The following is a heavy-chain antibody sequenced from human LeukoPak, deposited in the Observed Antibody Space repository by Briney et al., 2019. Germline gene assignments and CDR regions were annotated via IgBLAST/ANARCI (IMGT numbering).Heavy chain of an antibody. CDR2: ISYDGSNK. V-gene: IGHV3-30*18. D-gene: IGHD6-19*01. J-gene: IGHJ6*02. CDR3: AKDLSSSGWYGYYYYYYGMDV. CDR1: GFTFSSYG. Sequence: GGSPRLSCAASGFTFSSYGMHWVRQAPGKGLEWVAVISYDGSNKYYADSVKGRFTISRDNSKNTLYLQMNSLRAEDTAVYCCAKDLSSSGWYGYYYYYYGMDVWGQGTTVTVSS.